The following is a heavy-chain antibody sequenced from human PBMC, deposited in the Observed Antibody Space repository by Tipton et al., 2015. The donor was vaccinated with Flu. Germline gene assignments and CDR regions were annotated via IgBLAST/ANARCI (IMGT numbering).Heavy chain of an antibody. CDR1: GGSISSYY. D-gene: IGHD3-10*01. CDR3: ARVGRYGSGKGYSHYFDY. Sequence: LRLSCTVSGGSISSYYWSWIRQPAGKGLEWIGRIYTSGSTNYNPSLKSRVTMSVDTSKNQFSLKLSSVTAADTAVYYCARVGRYGSGKGYSHYFDYWGQGTLVTVSS. V-gene: IGHV4-4*07. CDR2: IYTSGST. J-gene: IGHJ4*02.